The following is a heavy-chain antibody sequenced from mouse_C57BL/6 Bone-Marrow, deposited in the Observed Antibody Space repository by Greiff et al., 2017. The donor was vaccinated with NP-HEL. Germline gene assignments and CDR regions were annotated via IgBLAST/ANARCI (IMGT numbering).Heavy chain of an antibody. CDR2: IYPGDGDT. D-gene: IGHD1-1*01. CDR1: GYAFSSYW. CDR3: ARYYGSSYYFDY. J-gene: IGHJ2*01. Sequence: VQVVESGAELVKPGASVKISCKASGYAFSSYWMNWVKQRPGKGLEWIGQIYPGDGDTNYNGKFKGKATLTGDKSSSTAYMQLSSLTSEDSAVYFCARYYGSSYYFDYWGQGTTLTVSS. V-gene: IGHV1-80*01.